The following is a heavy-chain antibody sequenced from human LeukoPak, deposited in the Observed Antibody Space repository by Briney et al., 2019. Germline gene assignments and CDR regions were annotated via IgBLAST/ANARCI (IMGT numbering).Heavy chain of an antibody. CDR3: ARHDGRSGGTMGALDS. D-gene: IGHD4-23*01. CDR2: IYDSRTI. J-gene: IGHJ4*02. Sequence: PSETLSLTRTVSGGSISSGSHHWGWFRQSPGKGLEWIGSIYDSRTIYYNPSLNSRVTISAVTSKNQFSLQLNSVTAADTAVYYCARHDGRSGGTMGALDSWGQGSLVTVSS. V-gene: IGHV4-39*01. CDR1: GGSISSGSHH.